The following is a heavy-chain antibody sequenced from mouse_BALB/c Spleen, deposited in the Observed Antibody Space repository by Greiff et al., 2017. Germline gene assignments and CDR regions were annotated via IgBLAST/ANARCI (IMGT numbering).Heavy chain of an antibody. CDR2: IDPANGNT. V-gene: IGHV14-3*02. CDR1: GFNFKDTY. J-gene: IGHJ4*01. D-gene: IGHD2-2*01. CDR3: ARILWLRQDYYAMDY. Sequence: EVQLQESGAELVKPGASVKLSCTASGFNFKDTYMHWVKQRPEQGLEWIGRIDPANGNTKYDPKFQGKATITADTSSNTAYLQLSSLTSEDTAVYYCARILWLRQDYYAMDYWGQGTSVTVSS.